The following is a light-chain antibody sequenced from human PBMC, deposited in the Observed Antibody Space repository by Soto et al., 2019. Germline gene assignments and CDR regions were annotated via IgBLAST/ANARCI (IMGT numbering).Light chain of an antibody. Sequence: QSVLTQPPSVSAAPGQKVTISCSGSNSNIGENDVFWYQQLPLAAPKLLIYDNNKRPSGIPDRFSGSKSGTSATLGITGLQTGDEADYYCVAWDNGLSAVVFGGGTKVTVL. CDR1: NSNIGEND. J-gene: IGLJ2*01. CDR2: DNN. CDR3: VAWDNGLSAVV. V-gene: IGLV1-51*01.